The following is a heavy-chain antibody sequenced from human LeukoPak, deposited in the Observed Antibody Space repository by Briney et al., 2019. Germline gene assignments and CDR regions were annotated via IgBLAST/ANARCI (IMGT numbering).Heavy chain of an antibody. CDR2: NSAYNGNT. Sequence: ASVKVSCKASGYTFTTYGISWVRQAPGEGLEWMGWNSAYNGNTNYAQKLQGRVTMTTDTSTSTAYMDLRSLRSDDTAVYYWARGPLWFGEFYFDYWGQGTLVTVSS. D-gene: IGHD3-10*01. J-gene: IGHJ4*02. V-gene: IGHV1-18*01. CDR3: ARGPLWFGEFYFDY. CDR1: GYTFTTYG.